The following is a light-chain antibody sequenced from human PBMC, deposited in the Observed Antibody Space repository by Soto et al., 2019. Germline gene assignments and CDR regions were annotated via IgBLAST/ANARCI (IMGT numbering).Light chain of an antibody. CDR1: SSDVGGYNY. Sequence: QSALTQPASVSGSPGQSITISCTGTSSDVGGYNYVSWYQQHPGKAPKLMIYEVSNRPSGVSNRFSGSKSGSTASLTISGLQAEDEADYYCSSYTSSSTLVFGTGTKVTDL. J-gene: IGLJ1*01. CDR2: EVS. CDR3: SSYTSSSTLV. V-gene: IGLV2-14*01.